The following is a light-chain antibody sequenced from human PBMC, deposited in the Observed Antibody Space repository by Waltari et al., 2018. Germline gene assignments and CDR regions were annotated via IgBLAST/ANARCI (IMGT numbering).Light chain of an antibody. CDR2: NVN. CDR1: SSDVGGYNY. V-gene: IGLV2-11*01. Sequence: QSALTQPRSVSGSPGLSVTISCTGTSSDVGGYNYVSWYQQPPGKAPKFIIYNVNTRPSGVPDRFSGTKSGNTASLTISGLQAEDEIDYYCCSYAGSYTWVFGGGTKLTVL. J-gene: IGLJ3*02. CDR3: CSYAGSYTWV.